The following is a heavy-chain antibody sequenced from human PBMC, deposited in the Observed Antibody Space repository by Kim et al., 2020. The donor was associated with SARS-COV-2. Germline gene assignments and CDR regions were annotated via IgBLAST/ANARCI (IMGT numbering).Heavy chain of an antibody. V-gene: IGHV3-48*02. J-gene: IGHJ4*02. D-gene: IGHD6-19*01. CDR3: ARDTGSGWYYDF. Sequence: GGSLRLSCTASGFTLGSYGMNWVRQAPGKGPEWVSYISRSSITIYYAGSVEGRFTISRDNADNSLYLQMNSLRDEDTAVYYCARDTGSGWYYDFWGQGT. CDR2: ISRSSITI. CDR1: GFTLGSYG.